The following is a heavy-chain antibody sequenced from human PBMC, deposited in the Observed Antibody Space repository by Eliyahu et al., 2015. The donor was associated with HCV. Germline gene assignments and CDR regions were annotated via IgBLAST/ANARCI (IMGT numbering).Heavy chain of an antibody. CDR2: ISGSGGST. Sequence: EVQLLESGGGLVQPGGSLRLSCXASGFXFSXXAMRCVXQXPGKGLEGGXAISGSGGSTYYADSVKGRFTISRDNSKNTLYLQMNSLRAEDTAVYYCAKTPRENYYDSSGPRRRSPTWYFDLWGRGTLVTVSS. J-gene: IGHJ2*01. D-gene: IGHD3-22*01. CDR3: AKTPRENYYDSSGPRRRSPTWYFDL. V-gene: IGHV3-23*01. CDR1: GFXFSXXA.